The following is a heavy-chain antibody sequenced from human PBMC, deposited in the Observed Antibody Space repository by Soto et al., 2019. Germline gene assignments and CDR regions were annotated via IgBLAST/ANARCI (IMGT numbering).Heavy chain of an antibody. CDR1: GGSFSSYY. V-gene: IGHV4-39*01. D-gene: IGHD3-9*01. Sequence: SETLSLTCAVYGGSFSSYYWGWIRQPPGKGLEWIGSIYYSGSTYYNPSLKSRVTISVDTSKNQFSLKLSSVTAADTAVYYCARLVPDYDILTGYYSYNFDYWGQGTLVTVSS. CDR3: ARLVPDYDILTGYYSYNFDY. J-gene: IGHJ4*02. CDR2: IYYSGST.